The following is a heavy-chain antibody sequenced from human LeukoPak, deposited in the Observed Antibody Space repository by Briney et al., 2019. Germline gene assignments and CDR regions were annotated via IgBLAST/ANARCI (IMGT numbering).Heavy chain of an antibody. Sequence: GGSLRLSCAASGFTVSSYAMGWVREAPGKGLEWVSAIGGGGTLYYADSVKGRFSISRDISKNTLLLQMNSLRAEDTAVYYCARRRYDWGGDFANWGQGTLVTVSS. D-gene: IGHD3-16*01. V-gene: IGHV3-23*01. CDR3: ARRRYDWGGDFAN. CDR2: IGGGGTL. CDR1: GFTVSSYA. J-gene: IGHJ4*02.